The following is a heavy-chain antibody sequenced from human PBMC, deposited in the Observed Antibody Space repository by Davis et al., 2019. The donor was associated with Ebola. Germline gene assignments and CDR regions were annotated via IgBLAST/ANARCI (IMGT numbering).Heavy chain of an antibody. V-gene: IGHV4-59*01. Sequence: PSETLSLTCTVSGGSISSYYWSWIRQPPGKGLEWIGYIYYSGSTNYNPSLKSRVTISVDTSKNQFSLKLTSVTAADTAVYYCARKNYNSWSESYGSWFDPWGQGTLVTVSS. J-gene: IGHJ5*02. D-gene: IGHD3-3*01. CDR3: ARKNYNSWSESYGSWFDP. CDR2: IYYSGST. CDR1: GGSISSYY.